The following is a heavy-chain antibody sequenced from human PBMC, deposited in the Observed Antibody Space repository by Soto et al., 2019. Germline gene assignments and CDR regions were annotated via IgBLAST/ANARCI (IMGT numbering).Heavy chain of an antibody. J-gene: IGHJ3*02. D-gene: IGHD3-22*01. V-gene: IGHV1-3*01. Sequence: GASVKVSCKASGYTFTSYAMHWVRQAPGQRLEWMGWINAGNGNTKYSQKFQGRVTITRDTSASTAYMELSSLRSEDTAVYYCARVTRDYYGSLDTAAFDIWGQGTMVTVAS. CDR2: INAGNGNT. CDR1: GYTFTSYA. CDR3: ARVTRDYYGSLDTAAFDI.